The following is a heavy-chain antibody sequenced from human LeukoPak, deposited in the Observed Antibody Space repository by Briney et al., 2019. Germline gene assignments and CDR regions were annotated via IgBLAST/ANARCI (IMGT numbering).Heavy chain of an antibody. J-gene: IGHJ4*02. D-gene: IGHD4-17*01. CDR1: GFTFSSYA. CDR3: AKAFGYGDYPTPFDY. Sequence: GGSLRLSCAASGFTFSSYAMSWVRQAPGKGLEWVSAISGSGGSTYYADSVKGRFTISRDNSKNTLYLQMNSLRAEDTALYYCAKAFGYGDYPTPFDYWGQGTLVTVSS. CDR2: ISGSGGST. V-gene: IGHV3-23*01.